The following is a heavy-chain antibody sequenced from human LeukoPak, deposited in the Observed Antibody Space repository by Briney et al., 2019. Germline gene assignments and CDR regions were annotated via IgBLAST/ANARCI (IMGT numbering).Heavy chain of an antibody. CDR1: GYTFTGYY. CDR3: ARDLPSWDYYDSSGYYYGVAFDI. CDR2: INPNSGGT. J-gene: IGHJ3*02. Sequence: GASVKVSCKASGYTFTGYYMHWVRQAPGQGLEWMGWINPNSGGTNYAQKLQGRVTMTRDTSISTAYMELSRLRSDDTAVYYCARDLPSWDYYDSSGYYYGVAFDIWGQGTMVTVSS. D-gene: IGHD3-22*01. V-gene: IGHV1-2*02.